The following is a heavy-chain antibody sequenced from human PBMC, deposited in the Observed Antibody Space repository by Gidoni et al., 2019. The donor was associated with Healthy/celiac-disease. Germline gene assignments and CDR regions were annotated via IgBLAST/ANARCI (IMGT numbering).Heavy chain of an antibody. Sequence: QVQLVESGGGVVQPGRSPGLSCTASGFTFSRFDIHWVRQAPGKGLVWVAVISYDGNNKYYADSVKGRFTISRDKSKNTVYLQMNSLRAEDTAVYYCAKSGYYDFWSGFDDDGFNIWGQGTMVIVSS. D-gene: IGHD3-3*01. CDR2: ISYDGNNK. J-gene: IGHJ3*02. CDR3: AKSGYYDFWSGFDDDGFNI. CDR1: GFTFSRFD. V-gene: IGHV3-30*18.